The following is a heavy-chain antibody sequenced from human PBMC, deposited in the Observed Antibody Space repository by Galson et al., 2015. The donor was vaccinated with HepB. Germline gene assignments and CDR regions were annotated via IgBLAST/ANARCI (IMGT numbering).Heavy chain of an antibody. J-gene: IGHJ4*02. CDR3: ARNGVHFDS. Sequence: SLRLSCAASGFTFSIFSMNWVRQAPGKGLDWVSYISRGSDTKFYADSVRGRFTISRDNASNLLYLQMDSLRDEDTAVYYCARNGVHFDSWGQGILITVSS. CDR1: GFTFSIFS. D-gene: IGHD4-17*01. CDR2: ISRGSDTK. V-gene: IGHV3-48*02.